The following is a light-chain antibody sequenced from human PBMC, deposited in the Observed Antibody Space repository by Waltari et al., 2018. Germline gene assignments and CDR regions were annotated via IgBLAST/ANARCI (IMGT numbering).Light chain of an antibody. CDR2: DTN. V-gene: IGLV7-46*01. CDR1: TGPGTTGRG. CDR3: LISFHGGRLWV. J-gene: IGLJ3*02. Sequence: QAVVTQEPSLSVAPGGTVTLTCESNTGPGTTGRGCLWVQPKPGQSPKTLVYDTNKKHSWTPARFSGSLVGGKGALTLSSAQPDDEAEYFCLISFHGGRLWVFGGGTKVTGL.